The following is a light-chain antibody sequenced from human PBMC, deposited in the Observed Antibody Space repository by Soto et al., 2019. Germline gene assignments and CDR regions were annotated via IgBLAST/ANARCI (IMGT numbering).Light chain of an antibody. CDR3: QQYNYWPGT. J-gene: IGKJ1*01. Sequence: EIVTTQSPATLSVSPGEGATQSCRASQSVTSSYLAWYQQKPGQAPRLLISGASTRATGITDRFSGSGSGTEFTLTINSLQSEDFAVYYCQQYNYWPGTFGQGTKVDI. CDR1: QSVTSSY. V-gene: IGKV3-15*01. CDR2: GAS.